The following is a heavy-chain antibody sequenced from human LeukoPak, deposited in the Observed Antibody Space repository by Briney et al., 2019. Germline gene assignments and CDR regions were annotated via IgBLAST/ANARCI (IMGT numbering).Heavy chain of an antibody. CDR2: IYYSGST. J-gene: IGHJ3*02. V-gene: IGHV4-39*07. D-gene: IGHD6-13*01. CDR3: AREGSSSSWAFDI. CDR1: GGSISSSSYY. Sequence: PSETLSLTCTVSGGSISSSSYYWGSIRQPPGKGLEWIGGIYYSGSTYYNPSLKSRVTISVDTSKNQFSLKLSSVTAADTAVYYCAREGSSSSWAFDIWGQGTMVTVSS.